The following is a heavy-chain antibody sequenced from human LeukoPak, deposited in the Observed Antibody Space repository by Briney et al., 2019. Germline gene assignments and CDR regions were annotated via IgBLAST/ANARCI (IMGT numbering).Heavy chain of an antibody. CDR2: IFGSGTST. Sequence: GGSLRLSCAASGFTFSSYAMYWVRQAPGKGLEWVSVIFGSGTSTHYADSVKGRFTISRDNSKNTVYLQMNSLRAEDTALYYCAKSITGYSSGRYPGWPVDYWGQGTLVTVSS. J-gene: IGHJ4*02. CDR1: GFTFSSYA. D-gene: IGHD6-19*01. CDR3: AKSITGYSSGRYPGWPVDY. V-gene: IGHV3-23*01.